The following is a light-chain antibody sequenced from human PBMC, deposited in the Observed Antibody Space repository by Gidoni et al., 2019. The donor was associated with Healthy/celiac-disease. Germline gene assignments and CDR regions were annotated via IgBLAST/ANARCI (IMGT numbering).Light chain of an antibody. J-gene: IGKJ2*01. V-gene: IGKV1-39*01. Sequence: DIQMTQPPSSLSASVGDRVTITCQASQSISSYLNWYQQNPGTAPKRLIYAASSLQSGVPSRFSGSGSGTDFTLTISSLQPEDFATYYCQQSYSTPYTFGQGTKLEIK. CDR1: QSISSY. CDR3: QQSYSTPYT. CDR2: AAS.